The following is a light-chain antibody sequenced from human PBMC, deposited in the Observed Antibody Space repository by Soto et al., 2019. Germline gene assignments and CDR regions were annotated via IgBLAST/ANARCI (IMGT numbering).Light chain of an antibody. Sequence: EIVLTQSPGTLSLSPGERATLSCRASQSINSRYLAWYQQKPDQAPRLLIYGASIRATGIPDRFSGSGSGTDVTLNISRLEPEAFAVYYCQQFGSSPGFTFGPETTVDIK. CDR1: QSINSRY. V-gene: IGKV3-20*01. CDR3: QQFGSSPGFT. CDR2: GAS. J-gene: IGKJ3*01.